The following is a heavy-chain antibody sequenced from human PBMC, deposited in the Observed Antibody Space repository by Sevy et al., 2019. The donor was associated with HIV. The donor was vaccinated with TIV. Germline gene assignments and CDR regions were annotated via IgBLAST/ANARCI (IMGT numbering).Heavy chain of an antibody. J-gene: IGHJ4*02. CDR3: AVTKDYYESSGYPFDY. CDR1: GYTLTQLS. CDR2: FDPEDGKT. V-gene: IGHV1-24*01. D-gene: IGHD3-22*01. Sequence: ASVKVSCKVSGYTLTQLSMHWVRQAPGKGLEWMGTFDPEDGKTIYAQKFQGRVTMTEDKSTVTAYMQLTSLGSEDTAVFYCAVTKDYYESSGYPFDYWGLGTLVTVSS.